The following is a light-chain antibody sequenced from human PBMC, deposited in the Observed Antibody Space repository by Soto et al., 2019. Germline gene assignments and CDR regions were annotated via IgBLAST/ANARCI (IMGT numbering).Light chain of an antibody. Sequence: DIKMTQSPSSLSASVGDRVNITCLARQSISTYLNWYQHKPGKAPTFLIYAASSLLSGVPSRLSVSGSGTDFTITISRLQPEDFATYYCQQSDSNTYTFGQGTKLEIK. V-gene: IGKV1-39*01. CDR2: AAS. J-gene: IGKJ2*01. CDR3: QQSDSNTYT. CDR1: QSISTY.